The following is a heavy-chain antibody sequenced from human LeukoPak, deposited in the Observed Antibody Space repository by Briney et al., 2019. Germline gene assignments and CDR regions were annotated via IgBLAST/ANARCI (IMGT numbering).Heavy chain of an antibody. CDR2: ISAYNGNT. CDR3: ATAEDVVVIAMGWVSGAFDI. CDR1: GYTFTSYG. V-gene: IGHV1-18*01. D-gene: IGHD2-21*01. J-gene: IGHJ3*02. Sequence: ASVKVSCKASGYTFTSYGISWVRQAPGQGLEWMGWISAYNGNTNYAQKLQGRVTMTTDTSTSTAYMELSSLRSEDTAVYYCATAEDVVVIAMGWVSGAFDIWGQGTMVTVSS.